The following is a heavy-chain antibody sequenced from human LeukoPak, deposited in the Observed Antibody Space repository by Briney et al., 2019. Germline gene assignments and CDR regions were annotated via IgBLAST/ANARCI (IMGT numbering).Heavy chain of an antibody. J-gene: IGHJ4*01. CDR2: IRQDGGEK. Sequence: PGGSLRLSCAVSGFTFTSYWMNWVRQAPGKGLEWVASIRQDGGEKSYVDSVKGRLTISRDNTKNSLYLQMSSLRPEDTAVYYCARDGTAPGLYFDLWGQGTLVTVSS. CDR1: GFTFTSYW. V-gene: IGHV3-7*01. CDR3: ARDGTAPGLYFDL. D-gene: IGHD6-13*01.